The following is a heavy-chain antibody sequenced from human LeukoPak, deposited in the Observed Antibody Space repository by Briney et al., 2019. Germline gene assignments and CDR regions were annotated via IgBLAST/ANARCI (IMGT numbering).Heavy chain of an antibody. D-gene: IGHD3-10*01. J-gene: IGHJ4*02. CDR3: ARDSTNYYGSGSFDY. Sequence: ASVKVSCKASGYTFTSYAMHWVRQAPGQRLEWMGWINAGNGNTKYSQEFQGRVTITRDTSASTAYMELSSLRSEDMAVYYCARDSTNYYGSGSFDYWGQGTLVTVSS. V-gene: IGHV1-3*03. CDR2: INAGNGNT. CDR1: GYTFTSYA.